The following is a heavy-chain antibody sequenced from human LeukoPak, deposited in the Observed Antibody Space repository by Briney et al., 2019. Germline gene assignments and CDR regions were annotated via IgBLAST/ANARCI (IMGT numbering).Heavy chain of an antibody. Sequence: PGGSLRLSCAASGFTFGSYAMHWVRQAPGKGLEWVAVISYDGSNKYYADSVKGRFTISRDNSKNTLYLQMNSLRAEDTAVYYCARGYYDFWSVYSDYYYSGMDVWGQGTTVTVSS. CDR3: ARGYYDFWSVYSDYYYSGMDV. D-gene: IGHD3-3*01. CDR1: GFTFGSYA. CDR2: ISYDGSNK. V-gene: IGHV3-30*04. J-gene: IGHJ6*02.